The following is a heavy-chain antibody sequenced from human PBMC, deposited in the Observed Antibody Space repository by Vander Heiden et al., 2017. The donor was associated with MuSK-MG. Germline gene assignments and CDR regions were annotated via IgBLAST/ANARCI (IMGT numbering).Heavy chain of an antibody. CDR3: AKGEGYYYGMDV. CDR2: ISWNSGSI. J-gene: IGHJ6*02. CDR1: GFPFDDYA. V-gene: IGHV3-9*01. D-gene: IGHD1-26*01. Sequence: EVQLVESGGGLVQPGRSLRLSCAASGFPFDDYAMHWVRQAPGKGLEWVSGISWNSGSIGYADSVKGRFTISRDNAKNSLYLQMNSLRAEDTALYYCAKGEGYYYGMDVWGQGTTVTVSS.